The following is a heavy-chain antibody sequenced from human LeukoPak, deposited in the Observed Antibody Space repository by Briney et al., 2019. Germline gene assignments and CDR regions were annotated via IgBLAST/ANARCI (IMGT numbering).Heavy chain of an antibody. V-gene: IGHV1-2*02. Sequence: ASVKVSCKASGYTFTGYYMHWVRRAPGQGLEWMGWINPNSGGTNYAQKFQGRVTMTRDTSISTAYMELSRLRSDDTAVYYCARDPVGTTVGAPPFDYWGQGTLVTVSS. J-gene: IGHJ4*02. CDR1: GYTFTGYY. CDR2: INPNSGGT. CDR3: ARDPVGTTVGAPPFDY. D-gene: IGHD1-26*01.